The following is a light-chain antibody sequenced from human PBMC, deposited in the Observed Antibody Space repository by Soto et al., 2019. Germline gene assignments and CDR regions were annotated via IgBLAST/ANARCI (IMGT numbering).Light chain of an antibody. CDR2: GAS. CDR3: QQYGTSPLT. V-gene: IGKV3-20*01. J-gene: IGKJ4*01. Sequence: EIVLTHSPGSLSVSPGERATLSCRASQSVSSNYLAWYQQKPGQAPRLLIYGASSRATGIPDRFSGSGSGTDFTLTISRLEPEDFAVYYCQQYGTSPLTFGGGTKVDIK. CDR1: QSVSSNY.